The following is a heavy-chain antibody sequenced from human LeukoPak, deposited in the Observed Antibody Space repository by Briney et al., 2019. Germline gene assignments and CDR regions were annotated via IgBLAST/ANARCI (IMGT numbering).Heavy chain of an antibody. D-gene: IGHD3-22*01. CDR2: ISTYNGNT. J-gene: IGHJ4*02. V-gene: IGHV1-18*01. CDR1: GYTFTNHG. CDR3: ARARGSGYSPNYFDY. Sequence: ASVKVSCKASGYTFTNHGISWVRQAPGQGLEWMGWISTYNGNTNYAQNLQGRVTMTTDTSTNTAYMELRSLTSEDTAVYYCARARGSGYSPNYFDYWGQGTLVSVSS.